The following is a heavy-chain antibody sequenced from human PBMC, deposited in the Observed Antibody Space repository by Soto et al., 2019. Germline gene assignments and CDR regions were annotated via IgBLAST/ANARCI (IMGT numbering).Heavy chain of an antibody. D-gene: IGHD3-3*01. J-gene: IGHJ4*02. CDR3: ARVRGWDFWSGYYDY. CDR1: GYTFTGYY. V-gene: IGHV1-2*02. CDR2: INPNSGGT. Sequence: ASVKVSCKASGYTFTGYYMHWVRQAPGQGLEWMGWINPNSGGTNYAQKFQGGVTMTRDTSISTAYMELSRLRSDDTAVYYCARVRGWDFWSGYYDYWGQGTLVTVSS.